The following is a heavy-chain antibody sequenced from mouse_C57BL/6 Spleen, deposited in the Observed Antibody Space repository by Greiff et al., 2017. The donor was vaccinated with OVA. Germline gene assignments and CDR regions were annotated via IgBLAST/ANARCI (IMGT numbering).Heavy chain of an antibody. V-gene: IGHV14-2*01. CDR1: GFNIKDYY. J-gene: IGHJ2*01. Sequence: VQLQQSGAELVKPGASVKLSCTASGFNIKDYYMHWVKQRTEQGLEWIGRIDPEDGETKYAPQFQGKATITADKSSTTAYLQRSILASEDTAVDYRARSRDYDAFDYWGQGTTLTVSS. D-gene: IGHD2-4*01. CDR3: ARSRDYDAFDY. CDR2: IDPEDGET.